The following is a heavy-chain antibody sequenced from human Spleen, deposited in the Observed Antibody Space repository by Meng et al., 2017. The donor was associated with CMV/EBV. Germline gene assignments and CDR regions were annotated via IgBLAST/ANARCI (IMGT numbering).Heavy chain of an antibody. CDR3: ARRSLIGAAPNTFFDL. V-gene: IGHV3-64*02. Sequence: GGSLRLSCEASGFIFSTYAMYWVRQAPGKRLEFVSAIADNGGSTFYADSVKGRFTISRDNSKSKLSLQMGSMRAEDMAVYYCARRSLIGAAPNTFFDLWGRGTLVTVSS. CDR2: IADNGGST. CDR1: GFIFSTYA. J-gene: IGHJ2*01. D-gene: IGHD3-3*01.